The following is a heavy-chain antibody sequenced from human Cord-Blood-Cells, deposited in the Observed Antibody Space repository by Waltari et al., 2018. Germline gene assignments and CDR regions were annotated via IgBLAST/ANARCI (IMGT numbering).Heavy chain of an antibody. D-gene: IGHD5-18*01. Sequence: QVQLVQSGAEVKKPGASVKVSCMVSGYSLPELSMLRVRRAPGKGLEWMGGFDPEDGETIYAQKFQGRVTMTWDTSTDTAYMELSSLRSEDTAVYYCATRGGECGGYSYGYDYWGQGTLVTVSS. CDR1: GYSLPELS. CDR2: FDPEDGET. J-gene: IGHJ4*02. CDR3: ATRGGECGGYSYGYDY. V-gene: IGHV1-24*01.